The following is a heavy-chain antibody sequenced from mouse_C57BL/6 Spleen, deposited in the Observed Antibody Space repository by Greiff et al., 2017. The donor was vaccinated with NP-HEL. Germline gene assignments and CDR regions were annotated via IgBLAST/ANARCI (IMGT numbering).Heavy chain of an antibody. J-gene: IGHJ2*01. Sequence: EVKVVESGGGLVEPGGSLKLSCAASGFTFSDYGMHWVRQAPEKGLEWVAYISSGSSTIYYADTLKGRFTISRDNAKNTLFLQMTSLRSEDTAMYYCARRTAYFDYWGQGTTLTVSS. CDR2: ISSGSSTI. D-gene: IGHD6-1*01. CDR3: ARRTAYFDY. CDR1: GFTFSDYG. V-gene: IGHV5-17*01.